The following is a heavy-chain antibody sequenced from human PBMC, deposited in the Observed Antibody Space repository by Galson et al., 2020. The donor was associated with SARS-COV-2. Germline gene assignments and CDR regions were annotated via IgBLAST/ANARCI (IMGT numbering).Heavy chain of an antibody. CDR1: GYTFTDYY. CDR3: ARLRYYDVLTGYIVDV. J-gene: IGHJ6*04. V-gene: IGHV1-2*02. CDR2: INPKSGGT. D-gene: IGHD3-9*01. Sequence: ASVKVSCKASGYTFTDYYIHWVRQAPGQGLEWMGWINPKSGGTNYAQKFEGRVTMTRDTSITTAYMELSRLRADDTAVYYCARLRYYDVLTGYIVDVCGKGTMVTVSS.